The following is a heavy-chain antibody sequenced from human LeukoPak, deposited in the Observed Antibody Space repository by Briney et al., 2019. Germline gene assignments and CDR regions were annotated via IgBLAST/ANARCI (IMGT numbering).Heavy chain of an antibody. CDR1: GGSISSSSYY. CDR2: MYYSGST. V-gene: IGHV4-39*07. CDR3: ARLLMVPRIDTFDL. D-gene: IGHD6-13*01. J-gene: IGHJ3*01. Sequence: PSETLSLTCTVSGGSISSSSYYWGWIRQPPGKGLQWIGSMYYSGSTNYNPSLKSRVTISVDTSKHQFSLKLSSVTAADTAVYYCARLLMVPRIDTFDLWGQGTMVTVSS.